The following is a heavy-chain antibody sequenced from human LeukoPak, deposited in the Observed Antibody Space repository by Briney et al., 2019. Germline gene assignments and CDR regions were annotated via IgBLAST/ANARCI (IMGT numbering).Heavy chain of an antibody. CDR1: GFTFSSYS. J-gene: IGHJ5*02. Sequence: KAGGSLRLSCAASGFTFSSYSMNWVRQAPGKGLEWVSSISSSCSYIYYADSVKGRFTISRDNAKNSLYLQMNSLRAEDTAVYYCARDPDDYGDPQVSYNWFDPWGQGTLVTVSS. V-gene: IGHV3-21*01. D-gene: IGHD4-17*01. CDR3: ARDPDDYGDPQVSYNWFDP. CDR2: ISSSCSYI.